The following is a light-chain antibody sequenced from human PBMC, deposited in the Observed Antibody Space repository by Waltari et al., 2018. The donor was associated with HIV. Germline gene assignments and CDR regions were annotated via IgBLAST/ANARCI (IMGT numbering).Light chain of an antibody. V-gene: IGKV4-1*01. J-gene: IGKJ3*01. CDR2: WAS. CDR3: QQYYSTPFT. Sequence: DIVMTQSPDSLAVSLGERATINCKSSQSVIYSSNNKNYLSWFQQKPGQPPRLLIYWASTRGTGVPDRFSGGGSGTDFTLTISSLQAEDVAVYYCQQYYSTPFTFGPGTRVDIK. CDR1: QSVIYSSNNKNY.